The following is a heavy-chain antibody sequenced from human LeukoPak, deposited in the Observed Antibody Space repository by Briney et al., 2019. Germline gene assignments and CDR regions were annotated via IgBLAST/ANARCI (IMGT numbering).Heavy chain of an antibody. Sequence: SETLSLTCAVNGGSFSGYYWTWIRQSPGKGLEWIGEITHSGRANYSPSLKSRLTLSVDPSMNHFSLRLSSVTAADTAVYYCARGTVLTGYASFDYWGQGALVTVSS. CDR1: GGSFSGYY. CDR2: ITHSGRA. CDR3: ARGTVLTGYASFDY. D-gene: IGHD3-16*01. J-gene: IGHJ4*02. V-gene: IGHV4-34*01.